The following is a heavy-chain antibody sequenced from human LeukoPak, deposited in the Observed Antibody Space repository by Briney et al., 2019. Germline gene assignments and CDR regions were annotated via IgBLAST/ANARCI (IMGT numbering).Heavy chain of an antibody. CDR1: GFTFSSYA. Sequence: QPERSLRLSCAASGFTFSSYAMHWVRQAPGKGLEWVAVISYDGSNKYYADSVKGRFTISRDNSKNTLYLQMNSLRAEDTAVYYCARDGFEYDSSGYYYGGWFDPWGQGTLVTVSS. D-gene: IGHD3-22*01. J-gene: IGHJ5*02. V-gene: IGHV3-30-3*01. CDR3: ARDGFEYDSSGYYYGGWFDP. CDR2: ISYDGSNK.